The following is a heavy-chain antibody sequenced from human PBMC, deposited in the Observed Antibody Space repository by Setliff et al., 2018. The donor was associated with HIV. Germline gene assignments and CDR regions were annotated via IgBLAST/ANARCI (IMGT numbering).Heavy chain of an antibody. CDR1: GFTFSSYS. Sequence: GGSLRLSCAASGFTFSSYSMNWDRQAPGKGLEWVSVIYSDGSSYYADSVRGRFIISRDNANNSLYLQMNSLGAEDTAMYYCGRVSLGEWSPDYWGQGAPVTVSS. V-gene: IGHV3-53*01. D-gene: IGHD3-3*01. CDR2: IYSDGSS. CDR3: GRVSLGEWSPDY. J-gene: IGHJ4*02.